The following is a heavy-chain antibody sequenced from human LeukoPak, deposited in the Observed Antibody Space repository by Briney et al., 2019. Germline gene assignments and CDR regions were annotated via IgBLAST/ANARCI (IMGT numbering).Heavy chain of an antibody. CDR2: IKQDGSEK. CDR3: ARAGAGYYDFWSGYYTAYYFDY. Sequence: GGSLRLSCAASGFTFSSYWMSWVRQAPGKGLEWVANIKQDGSEKYYVDSVKGRFTISRDNAKNSLYLQMNSLRAEDTAVYYCARAGAGYYDFWSGYYTAYYFDYWGQGTLVTVSS. V-gene: IGHV3-7*01. D-gene: IGHD3-3*01. J-gene: IGHJ4*02. CDR1: GFTFSSYW.